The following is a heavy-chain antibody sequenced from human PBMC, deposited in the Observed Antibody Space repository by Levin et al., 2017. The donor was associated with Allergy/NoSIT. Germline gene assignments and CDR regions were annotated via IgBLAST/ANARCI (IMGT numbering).Heavy chain of an antibody. D-gene: IGHD3-10*01. J-gene: IGHJ4*02. CDR2: INPNSAGT. CDR3: ARFKKLVSLDY. Sequence: GESLKISCKASGYTFSGYYMHWVRQAPGQGLEWMGWINPNSAGTNYAQKFQGRVTMTRDTSISTAYMELSRLRSDDTAIYYCARFKKLVSLDYWGQGTLVTVSS. CDR1: GYTFSGYY. V-gene: IGHV1-2*02.